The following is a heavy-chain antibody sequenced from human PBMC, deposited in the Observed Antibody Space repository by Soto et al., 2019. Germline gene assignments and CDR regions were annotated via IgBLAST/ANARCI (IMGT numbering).Heavy chain of an antibody. CDR2: ISGSGGTT. D-gene: IGHD2-2*01. J-gene: IGHJ4*02. CDR1: GFTFSTYA. CDR3: AKSFTSCPAGY. V-gene: IGHV3-23*01. Sequence: GGSLRLSCAASGFTFSTYAMAWVRQAPGKGLEWVSGISGSGGTTYYADSVKGRFTISRDNSKNTLYLQMNSLRGEDTALYYCAKSFTSCPAGYWGQGTLVTVSS.